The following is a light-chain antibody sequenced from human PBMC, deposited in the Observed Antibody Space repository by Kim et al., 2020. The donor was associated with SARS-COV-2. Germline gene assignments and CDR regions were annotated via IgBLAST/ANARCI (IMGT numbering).Light chain of an antibody. CDR3: QQYNSYPYVT. Sequence: ASVGDRVTITCRASQSISSWLAWYQQKPGKAPKLLIYKASSLESGVPSRFSGSGSGTEFTLTISSLQPDDFATYYCQQYNSYPYVTFGQGTKLEI. CDR1: QSISSW. V-gene: IGKV1-5*03. CDR2: KAS. J-gene: IGKJ2*01.